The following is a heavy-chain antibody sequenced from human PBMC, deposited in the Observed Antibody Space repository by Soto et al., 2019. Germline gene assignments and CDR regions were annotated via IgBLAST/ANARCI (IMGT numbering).Heavy chain of an antibody. Sequence: EVQLLESGGGLVQPGGSLRLSCAASGFTFSSYAMSWVRQAPGKGLEWVSAISGSGGSTYYADSVKGRFTISRDNSKNTRYLQMNSLRAEDTAVYYFAKDPGYSSSLYYYYYGMDVWGQGTTVTVSS. CDR2: ISGSGGST. CDR3: AKDPGYSSSLYYYYYGMDV. J-gene: IGHJ6*02. V-gene: IGHV3-23*01. CDR1: GFTFSSYA. D-gene: IGHD6-6*01.